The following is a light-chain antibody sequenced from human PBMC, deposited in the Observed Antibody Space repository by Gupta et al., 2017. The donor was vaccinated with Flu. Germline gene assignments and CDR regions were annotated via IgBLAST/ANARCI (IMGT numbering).Light chain of an antibody. Sequence: GTTTDVGRYKYVSWYQKHPGKAPKLIIYEVKNRASGVSIRFSGSKSGNTASLIISGLQAEDEADYYCSSYTTSSTLVFGGGTRVTVL. CDR3: SSYTTSSTLV. CDR1: TTDVGRYKY. CDR2: EVK. J-gene: IGLJ3*02. V-gene: IGLV2-14*01.